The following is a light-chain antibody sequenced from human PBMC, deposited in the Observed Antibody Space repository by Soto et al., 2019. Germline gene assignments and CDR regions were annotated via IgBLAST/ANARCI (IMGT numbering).Light chain of an antibody. CDR3: QSYDRSLSGSV. CDR1: SSNIGAGYD. CDR2: GNN. Sequence: QSVLTQPPSVSGAPGQRVTISCTGTSSNIGAGYDVHWYQQLPGTAPKLLTYGNNNRPSGVPDRFSGSKSGTSASLAITGLQAEDEADYYCQSYDRSLSGSVFGGGTKLTVL. V-gene: IGLV1-40*01. J-gene: IGLJ3*02.